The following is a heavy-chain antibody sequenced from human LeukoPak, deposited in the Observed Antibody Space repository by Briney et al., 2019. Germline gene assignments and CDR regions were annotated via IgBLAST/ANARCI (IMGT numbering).Heavy chain of an antibody. CDR1: GFIVSSKY. CDR2: ISSSSSYI. Sequence: GGSLRLSCATSGFIVSSKYMIWVRQAPGKGLEWVSSISSSSSYIYYADSVKGRFTISRDNAKNSLYLQMNSLRAEDTAVYYCARSSLGANKDYWGQGTLVTVSS. CDR3: ARSSLGANKDY. D-gene: IGHD1-26*01. J-gene: IGHJ4*02. V-gene: IGHV3-21*01.